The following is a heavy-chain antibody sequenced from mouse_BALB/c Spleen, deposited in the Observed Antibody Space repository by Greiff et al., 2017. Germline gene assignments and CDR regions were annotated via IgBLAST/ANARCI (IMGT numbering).Heavy chain of an antibody. Sequence: QVQLQQPGAELVKPGASVKLSCKASGYTFTSYWMHWVKQRPGQGLEWIGAINPSNGRTNYNEKFKSKATLTVDKSSSTAYMQLSSLTSEDSAVYYCARGDRYYAMDYWGQGTSVTVSS. V-gene: IGHV1S81*02. CDR1: GYTFTSYW. CDR2: INPSNGRT. D-gene: IGHD2-14*01. CDR3: ARGDRYYAMDY. J-gene: IGHJ4*01.